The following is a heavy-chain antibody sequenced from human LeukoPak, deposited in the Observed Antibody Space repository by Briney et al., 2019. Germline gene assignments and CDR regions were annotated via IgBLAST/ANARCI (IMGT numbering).Heavy chain of an antibody. CDR2: IKEDGSEK. CDR3: ATGGKDFRH. J-gene: IGHJ4*02. Sequence: GGSLRLSCAASGFTFSNYWMSWVRQAPGKGLEWVANIKEDGSEKYYVDSVKGRLTISRDNARNSLYLQMDSLRAEDTAVYYCATGGKDFRHWGQGTLVIVSS. D-gene: IGHD2/OR15-2a*01. CDR1: GFTFSNYW. V-gene: IGHV3-7*05.